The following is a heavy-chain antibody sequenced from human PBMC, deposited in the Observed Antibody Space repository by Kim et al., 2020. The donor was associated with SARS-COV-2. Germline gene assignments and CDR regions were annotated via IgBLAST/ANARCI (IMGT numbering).Heavy chain of an antibody. Sequence: SETLSLTCTVSGGSISSSSYYWGWIRQPPGKGLEWIGSIYYSGSTYYNPSLKSRVTISVDTSKNQFSLKLSSVTAADTAVYYCARRAIAVAGSLYYYYGMDVWGQGTTVTVSS. CDR3: ARRAIAVAGSLYYYYGMDV. CDR2: IYYSGST. J-gene: IGHJ6*02. V-gene: IGHV4-39*01. CDR1: GGSISSSSYY. D-gene: IGHD6-19*01.